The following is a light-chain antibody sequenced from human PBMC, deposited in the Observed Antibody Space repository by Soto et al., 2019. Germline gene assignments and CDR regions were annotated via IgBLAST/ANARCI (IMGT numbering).Light chain of an antibody. J-gene: IGKJ4*01. Sequence: DIQMTQSPSSLSASVGDRVTITCRASQSISSYLNWHQQKPGKAPNLLIYAASTLQSGVPSRFSANGSGTDFTLTIIRLQPEDIATYSCQQSYSSPLTFGGGTKVQI. V-gene: IGKV1-39*01. CDR1: QSISSY. CDR2: AAS. CDR3: QQSYSSPLT.